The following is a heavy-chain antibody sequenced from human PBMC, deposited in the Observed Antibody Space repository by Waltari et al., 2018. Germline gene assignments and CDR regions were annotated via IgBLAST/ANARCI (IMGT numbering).Heavy chain of an antibody. J-gene: IGHJ5*02. CDR3: ARSPVAAMGNWFDP. CDR1: GGTFSSYA. D-gene: IGHD2-2*01. Sequence: QVQLVQSGAEVKKPGSSVKVSCKASGGTFSSYAISWVRQAPGQGLEWMGGSIPILGIANYAQKFQGRVTITADESTSTAYMELSSLRSEDTAVYYCARSPVAAMGNWFDPWGQGTLVTVSS. V-gene: IGHV1-69*04. CDR2: SIPILGIA.